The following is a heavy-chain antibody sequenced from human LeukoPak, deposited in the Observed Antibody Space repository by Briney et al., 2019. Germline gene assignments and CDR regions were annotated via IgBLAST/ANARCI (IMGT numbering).Heavy chain of an antibody. CDR3: ARDHDSSGYYYVNWFDP. CDR2: MDYSGNT. V-gene: IGHV4-39*07. D-gene: IGHD3-22*01. CDR1: GGSISSSGYS. J-gene: IGHJ5*02. Sequence: SETLSLTCTVSGGSISSSGYSWGWIRQPPGKGLEWIAVMDYSGNTYSNPALKSRVTMSVDTSMNQFSLKLSSVTAADTAVYYCARDHDSSGYYYVNWFDPWGQGTLVTVSS.